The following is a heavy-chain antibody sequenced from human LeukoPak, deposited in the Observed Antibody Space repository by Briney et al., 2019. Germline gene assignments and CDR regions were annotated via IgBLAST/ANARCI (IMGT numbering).Heavy chain of an antibody. D-gene: IGHD3-22*01. Sequence: PGGSLRLSCAASGFTFSSYAMSWVRQAPGKGLEWVSAISGSGGSTYYADSVKGRFTISRDNAKNPLYLQMNSLRAEDTAVYYCARDRDGYYLDYWGQGTLVTVSS. CDR2: ISGSGGST. J-gene: IGHJ4*02. CDR3: ARDRDGYYLDY. CDR1: GFTFSSYA. V-gene: IGHV3-23*01.